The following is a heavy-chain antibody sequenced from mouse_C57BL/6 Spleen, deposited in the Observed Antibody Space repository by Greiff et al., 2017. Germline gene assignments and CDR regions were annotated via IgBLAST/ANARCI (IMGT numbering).Heavy chain of an antibody. J-gene: IGHJ2*01. CDR2: ISDGGSYT. CDR3: ARGGDYYGSRAFFDC. Sequence: EVKLMESGGGLVKPGGSLKLSCAASGFTFSSYAMSWVRQTPEKRLEWVATISDGGSYTYYPDNVKGRFTISRDNAKNNLYQQMSHLKSEDTAMYYSARGGDYYGSRAFFDCWGQGTTLTVST. D-gene: IGHD1-1*01. CDR1: GFTFSSYA. V-gene: IGHV5-4*03.